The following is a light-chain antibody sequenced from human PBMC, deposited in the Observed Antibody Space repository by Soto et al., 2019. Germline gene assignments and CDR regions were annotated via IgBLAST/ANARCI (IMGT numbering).Light chain of an antibody. J-gene: IGKJ2*01. Sequence: EIVMTQSPATLSVSPGERATLSCRASQSVSSNLAWYQQKPGQAPRLLIYGASTRATGIPARFSGSGSGTEFTLTMSSMKSEDFAVYYCQQYDNWPPMYTFGQGTKLEIK. V-gene: IGKV3-15*01. CDR1: QSVSSN. CDR2: GAS. CDR3: QQYDNWPPMYT.